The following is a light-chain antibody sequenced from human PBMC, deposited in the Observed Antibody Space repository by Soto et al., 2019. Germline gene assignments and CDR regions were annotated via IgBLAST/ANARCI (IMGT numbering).Light chain of an antibody. J-gene: IGKJ1*01. Sequence: DIQMTQSPSTLSASVGDRVTITCRASQSISSWLAWYQQKPGKAPKLLIYKASSLESGVPSRFSGSGSGTAFNITISSLHSNDFATDYCHHYSPFGKGTKVEIK. V-gene: IGKV1-5*03. CDR1: QSISSW. CDR2: KAS. CDR3: HHYSP.